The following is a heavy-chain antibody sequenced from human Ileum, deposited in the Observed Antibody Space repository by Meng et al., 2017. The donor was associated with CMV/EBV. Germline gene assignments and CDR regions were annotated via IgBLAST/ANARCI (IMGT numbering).Heavy chain of an antibody. D-gene: IGHD6-13*01. CDR2: IFFSGNT. J-gene: IGHJ5*02. Sequence: QVQLHESGPGLVKPSQTLSLSCTVSGASISSGDYYWSWIRRPPGKGLEWIGYIFFSGNTYYNPSLNNRVIISIDTPRNQFSLKVDSVTAADTAVYYCARFRIAALGNLFDPWGHGTLVTVSS. CDR3: ARFRIAALGNLFDP. CDR1: GASISSGDYY. V-gene: IGHV4-30-4*08.